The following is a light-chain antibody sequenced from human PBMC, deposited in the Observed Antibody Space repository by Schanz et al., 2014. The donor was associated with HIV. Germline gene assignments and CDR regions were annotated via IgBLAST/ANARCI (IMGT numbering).Light chain of an antibody. Sequence: QSALTQPASVSGSPGQSITISCTGTSSDVGGYHYVSWYQQHPGKAPKLMIYDVSKRPSGVPDRFSGSKSGSTASLTVSGLQPEDEADYYCSSFAGSNIPWVFGGGTKLTVL. J-gene: IGLJ3*02. CDR1: SSDVGGYHY. CDR2: DVS. V-gene: IGLV2-8*01. CDR3: SSFAGSNIPWV.